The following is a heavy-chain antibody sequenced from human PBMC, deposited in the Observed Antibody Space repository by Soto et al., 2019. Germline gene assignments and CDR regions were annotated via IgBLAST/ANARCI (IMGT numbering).Heavy chain of an antibody. V-gene: IGHV4-31*03. D-gene: IGHD2-15*01. CDR1: GGSINTGGYY. CDR2: SFHTGPA. CDR3: ARRLDDTPETFFNWFDP. Sequence: QVQLQESGPGLVKPSQTLSLTCTVSGGSINTGGYYWGWIRHLPGEGLEWICHSFHTGPAYYNLSLRSRVTVSIDTSANQFSLYMYSVTAADTAMYYCARRLDDTPETFFNWFDPWGQGILVTVSS. J-gene: IGHJ5*02.